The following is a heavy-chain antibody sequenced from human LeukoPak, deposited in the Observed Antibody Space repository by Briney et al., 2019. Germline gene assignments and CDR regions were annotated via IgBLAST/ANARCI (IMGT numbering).Heavy chain of an antibody. CDR2: INPSGGST. J-gene: IGHJ4*02. Sequence: ASVKVSCKASGYTFTSYYMHWVRQAPGQGLEWMGIINPSGGSTSYAQKFQGRVTMTRDMSTSTVYMELSSLRSEDTAVYYCARDSLRDSSGRSLPFDYWGQGTLVTVSS. D-gene: IGHD6-19*01. V-gene: IGHV1-46*01. CDR3: ARDSLRDSSGRSLPFDY. CDR1: GYTFTSYY.